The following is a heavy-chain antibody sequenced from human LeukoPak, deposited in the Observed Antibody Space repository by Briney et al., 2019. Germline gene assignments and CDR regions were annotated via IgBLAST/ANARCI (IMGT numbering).Heavy chain of an antibody. CDR3: ASGSWYDAFDI. J-gene: IGHJ3*02. Sequence: GGSLRLSCTASGFTFSDYYMSWIRQAPGKGLEWVSYISSNGGTIYYADSVKGRFTISRGNAKNSLYLQMNSLRAEDTAVYYCASGSWYDAFDIWGQGTMVTVSS. V-gene: IGHV3-11*01. D-gene: IGHD6-13*01. CDR2: ISSNGGTI. CDR1: GFTFSDYY.